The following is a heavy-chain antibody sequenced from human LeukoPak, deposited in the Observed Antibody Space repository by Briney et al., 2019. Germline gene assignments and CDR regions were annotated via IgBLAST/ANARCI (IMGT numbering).Heavy chain of an antibody. Sequence: SETLSLTCAVYGGSFSGYYWSWIRQPPGKGLEWIGEINHSGSTNYNPSLKSRVTISVDTPKNQFSLKLSSVTAADTAVYYCARGLTQLWLRTSYFDYWGQGTLVTVSS. J-gene: IGHJ4*02. CDR2: INHSGST. D-gene: IGHD5-18*01. CDR3: ARGLTQLWLRTSYFDY. V-gene: IGHV4-34*01. CDR1: GGSFSGYY.